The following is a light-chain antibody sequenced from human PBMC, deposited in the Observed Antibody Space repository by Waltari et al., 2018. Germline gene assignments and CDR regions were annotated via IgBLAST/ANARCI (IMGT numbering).Light chain of an antibody. CDR1: QSLLHRNGYTY. V-gene: IGKV2-28*01. J-gene: IGKJ2*01. CDR2: LIS. Sequence: DIVMTQSPLSLPVTPGEPASISCRSSQSLLHRNGYTYLEWYLQKPGQSPQLLVYLISNRASGVPDRFSGSGSGTDFTLKFSRVEAEDVVVYYCMQALQTPYTFGQGTKLEIQ. CDR3: MQALQTPYT.